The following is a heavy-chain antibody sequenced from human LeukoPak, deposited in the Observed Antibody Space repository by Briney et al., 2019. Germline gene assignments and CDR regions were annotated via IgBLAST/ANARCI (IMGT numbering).Heavy chain of an antibody. J-gene: IGHJ4*02. V-gene: IGHV4-30-2*01. D-gene: IGHD2-2*01. Sequence: SETLSLTCTVSGGSISSGGYYWSWIRQPPGKGLEWIGYIYHSGSTYYNPSLKSRVTISVDRSKNQFSLKLSSVTAADTAVYYCAREKLGYCSSTSCYELWGQGTLVTVSS. CDR1: GGSISSGGYY. CDR3: AREKLGYCSSTSCYEL. CDR2: IYHSGST.